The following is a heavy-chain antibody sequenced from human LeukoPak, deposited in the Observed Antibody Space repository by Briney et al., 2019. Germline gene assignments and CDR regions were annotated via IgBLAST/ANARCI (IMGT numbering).Heavy chain of an antibody. D-gene: IGHD6-13*01. V-gene: IGHV3-9*03. J-gene: IGHJ4*02. Sequence: GGSLRLSCAASGFTFDDYAMHWVRHAPGKGLEWVSGISWNSGSIVYADSVKGRFTISRDNANNSLYLQMNSLRAEDMALYYCAGGDIAAAGTMVLRYWGQGTLVTVSS. CDR1: GFTFDDYA. CDR2: ISWNSGSI. CDR3: AGGDIAAAGTMVLRY.